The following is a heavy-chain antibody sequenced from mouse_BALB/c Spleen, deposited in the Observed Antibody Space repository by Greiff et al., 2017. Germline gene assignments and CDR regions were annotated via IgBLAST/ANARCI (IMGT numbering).Heavy chain of an antibody. CDR2: ISSGSSTI. D-gene: IGHD2-10*02. CDR3: ARQYGNPYAMDY. Sequence: EVKLVESGGGLVQPGGSRKLSCAASGFTFSSFGMHWVRQAPEKGLEWVAYISSGSSTIYYADTVKGRFTISRDNPKNTLFLQMTSLRSEDTAMYYCARQYGNPYAMDYWGQGTSVTVSS. V-gene: IGHV5-17*02. J-gene: IGHJ4*01. CDR1: GFTFSSFG.